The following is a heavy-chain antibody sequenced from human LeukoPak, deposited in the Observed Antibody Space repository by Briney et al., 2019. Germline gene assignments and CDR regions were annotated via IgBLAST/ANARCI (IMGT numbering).Heavy chain of an antibody. Sequence: PGGSLRLSCAASGFTISTSTMSWVRQAPGKGMEWVAKMKEDGSEISYVDSVKGRFTISRDNAKNLMFLQMNSLRAEHTAVYYCARGGYSYSASWGQGTLVTVSS. D-gene: IGHD5-18*01. CDR2: MKEDGSEI. V-gene: IGHV3-7*01. CDR1: GFTISTST. CDR3: ARGGYSYSAS. J-gene: IGHJ5*02.